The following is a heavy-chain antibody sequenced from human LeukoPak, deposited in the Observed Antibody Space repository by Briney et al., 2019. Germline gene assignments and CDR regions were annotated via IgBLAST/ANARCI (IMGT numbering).Heavy chain of an antibody. CDR1: GHSLTSYS. CDR2: INPSGGST. CDR3: ARVHHYFDIAFDY. Sequence: ASVKVSCKAFGHSLTSYSMHWVRQAPGQGLEWMGIINPSGGSTSYAQKFQGRVTMTRDMSTSTVYMELISLRSEDTAVCYCARVHHYFDIAFDYWGQGTLVTVSS. V-gene: IGHV1-46*01. D-gene: IGHD3-22*01. J-gene: IGHJ4*02.